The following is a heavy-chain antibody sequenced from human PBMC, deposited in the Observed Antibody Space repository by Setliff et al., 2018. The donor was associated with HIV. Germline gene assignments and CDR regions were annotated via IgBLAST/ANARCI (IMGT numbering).Heavy chain of an antibody. J-gene: IGHJ6*03. CDR1: GFTFSSYS. CDR2: ISSSSSYT. Sequence: GGSLRLSCAASGFTFSSYSMNWVRQAPGKGLEWVSYISSSSSYTNYADSVKGRFTISRDNAKNSLYLQMNGLRAEDTAVYYCARGPTTVTNYYYYYMDVWGKGTTVTVSS. CDR3: ARGPTTVTNYYYYYMDV. D-gene: IGHD4-17*01. V-gene: IGHV3-21*05.